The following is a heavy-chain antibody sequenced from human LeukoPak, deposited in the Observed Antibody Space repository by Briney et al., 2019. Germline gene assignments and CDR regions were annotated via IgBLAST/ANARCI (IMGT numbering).Heavy chain of an antibody. J-gene: IGHJ4*02. V-gene: IGHV3-74*01. CDR1: GLTFSSHW. D-gene: IGHD5-18*01. CDR3: ARGHVDTTITGEFDY. Sequence: GGSLRLSCAASGLTFSSHWMHWVRQAPGKGLVWVSRITNDGSSTTYADSVKGRFTISRDNAKNSLYLQMNSLRVEDTAVYYCARGHVDTTITGEFDYWGQGTLVTVSS. CDR2: ITNDGSST.